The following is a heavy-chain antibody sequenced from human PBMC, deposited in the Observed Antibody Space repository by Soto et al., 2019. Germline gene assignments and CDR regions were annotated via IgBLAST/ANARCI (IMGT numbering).Heavy chain of an antibody. V-gene: IGHV3-30*18. D-gene: IGHD3-10*01. CDR1: GFTFSRFG. Sequence: QVQLVESGGGVVQPGRSLRLSCAASGFTFSRFGMHWVRQAPGKGLEWVAVISYDGSNRFYADSAKGRFTISRDNSKNTLYLQMNSLRPEDTAVYYCAKDLYGSETYTYYCGMDVWGQGTTVTVSS. CDR2: ISYDGSNR. J-gene: IGHJ6*02. CDR3: AKDLYGSETYTYYCGMDV.